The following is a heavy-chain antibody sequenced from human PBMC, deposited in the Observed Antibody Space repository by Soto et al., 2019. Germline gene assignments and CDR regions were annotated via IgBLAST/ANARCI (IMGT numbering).Heavy chain of an antibody. CDR3: ASGFLTGYPYYYYYGMDV. J-gene: IGHJ6*02. Sequence: GASVKVSWKACRGGFVSYTSSWVQHSPGQGLEWMGRIIPILGIANYAQKFQGRVTITADKSTSTAYMELSSLRSEDTAVYYCASGFLTGYPYYYYYGMDVWGQGTTVTVSS. D-gene: IGHD3-9*01. CDR2: IIPILGIA. V-gene: IGHV1-69*02. CDR1: RGGFVSYT.